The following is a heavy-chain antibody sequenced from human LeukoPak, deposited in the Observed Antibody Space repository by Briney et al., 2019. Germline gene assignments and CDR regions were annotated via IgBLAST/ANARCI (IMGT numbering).Heavy chain of an antibody. CDR2: ISAYNGNT. Sequence: GASVKVSCKASGYTFTSYGISWVRQAPGQGLEWMGWISAYNGNTNYAQKLQGRVTMTTDTSTSTAYMELSRLRSDDTAVYYCATATRSSGWYFMSRWGQGTLVTVSS. D-gene: IGHD6-19*01. CDR1: GYTFTSYG. V-gene: IGHV1-18*01. J-gene: IGHJ4*02. CDR3: ATATRSSGWYFMSR.